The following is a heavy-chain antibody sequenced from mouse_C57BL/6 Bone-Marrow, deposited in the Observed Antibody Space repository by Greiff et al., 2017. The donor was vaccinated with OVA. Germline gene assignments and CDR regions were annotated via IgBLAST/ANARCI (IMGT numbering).Heavy chain of an antibody. V-gene: IGHV1-15*01. CDR2: IDPETGGT. CDR3: TRSDLWLRRGGFAY. D-gene: IGHD2-2*01. Sequence: QVQLQQSGAELVRPGASVTLSCKASGYTFTDYEMHWVKQTPVHGLEWIGAIDPETGGTAYNQKFKGKAILTADKSSSTAYMELRSLTSEDSAVYYCTRSDLWLRRGGFAYWGQGTLVTVSA. J-gene: IGHJ3*01. CDR1: GYTFTDYE.